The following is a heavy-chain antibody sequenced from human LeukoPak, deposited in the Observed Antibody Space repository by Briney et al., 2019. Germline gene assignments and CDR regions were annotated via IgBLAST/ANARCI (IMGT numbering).Heavy chain of an antibody. V-gene: IGHV4-59*01. Sequence: PSETLSLTCTVSGGSISSYYWSWIRQPPGKGLEWIGYIYYSGSTNYNPSLKSRVTISVDTSKNQFSLKLSSVTAADTAVYYCARVFWGSSWMGFDYWGQGTLVTVSS. CDR1: GGSISSYY. CDR3: ARVFWGSSWMGFDY. CDR2: IYYSGST. J-gene: IGHJ4*02. D-gene: IGHD6-13*01.